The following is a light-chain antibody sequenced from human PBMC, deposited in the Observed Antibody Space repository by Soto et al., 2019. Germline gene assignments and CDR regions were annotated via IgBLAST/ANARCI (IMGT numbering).Light chain of an antibody. Sequence: EIVMTQSPDTLSVSPGERATLSCRASETVRSNLAWYQQKPGQAPRLLIYGASTRATGIPARFSGSGSGTEFTLTISSLQSEDFAVYYCQQYNNWPLTFGGGTKVDIK. CDR3: QQYNNWPLT. CDR1: ETVRSN. V-gene: IGKV3-15*01. CDR2: GAS. J-gene: IGKJ4*01.